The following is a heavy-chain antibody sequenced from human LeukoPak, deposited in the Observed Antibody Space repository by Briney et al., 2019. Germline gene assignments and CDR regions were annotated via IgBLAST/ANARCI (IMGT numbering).Heavy chain of an antibody. CDR3: AKSRRVVVAASQFDY. J-gene: IGHJ4*02. D-gene: IGHD2-15*01. V-gene: IGHV3-23*01. CDR1: GFTFSGYA. Sequence: GGSLRLSCAASGFTFSGYAMSWVRQAPGKGLEWVSAISGSGGSTYYADSVKGRFTISRDNSKNTLYLQMNSLRAEDTAVYYCAKSRRVVVAASQFDYWGQGTLVTVSS. CDR2: ISGSGGST.